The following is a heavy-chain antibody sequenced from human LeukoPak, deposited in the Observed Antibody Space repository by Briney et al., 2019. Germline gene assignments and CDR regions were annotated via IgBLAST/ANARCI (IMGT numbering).Heavy chain of an antibody. CDR2: IYYSGST. CDR3: ARGHYDSSGYIDY. J-gene: IGHJ4*02. V-gene: IGHV4-39*07. Sequence: SETLSLTCAVYGGSFSSSSYYWGWIRQPPGKGLEWIGSIYYSGSTNYNPSLKSRVTISVDTSKNQFSLKLSSVTAADTAVYYCARGHYDSSGYIDYWGQGTLVTVSS. D-gene: IGHD3-22*01. CDR1: GGSFSSSSYY.